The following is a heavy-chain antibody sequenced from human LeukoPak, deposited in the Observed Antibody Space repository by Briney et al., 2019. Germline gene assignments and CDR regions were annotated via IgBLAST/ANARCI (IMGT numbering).Heavy chain of an antibody. V-gene: IGHV1-3*01. J-gene: IGHJ5*02. CDR2: INAGNGNT. CDR3: ARDPGEDYGDYP. CDR1: GYTFTSYA. Sequence: ASVKVSCKASGYTFTSYAMHWVRQAPGQRLEWMGWINAGNGNTKYSQKFQGRVTMTTDTSTSTAYMELRSLRSDDTAVYYCARDPGEDYGDYPWGQGTLVTVSS. D-gene: IGHD4-17*01.